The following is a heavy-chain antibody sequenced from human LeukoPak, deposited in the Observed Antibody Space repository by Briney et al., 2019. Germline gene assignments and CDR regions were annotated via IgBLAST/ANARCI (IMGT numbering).Heavy chain of an antibody. D-gene: IGHD6-13*01. J-gene: IGHJ4*02. Sequence: ESGPTLVKPTQPLTLTCTFSGFSLSTSGVGVGWIRQPPEKALEWLALIYWDDDKRYSPSLKSRLTITKDASKNQVVLTMTNMDPVDTATYYCAHRRDSSWYFDYWGQGTLVTVSS. CDR2: IYWDDDK. V-gene: IGHV2-5*02. CDR3: AHRRDSSWYFDY. CDR1: GFSLSTSGVG.